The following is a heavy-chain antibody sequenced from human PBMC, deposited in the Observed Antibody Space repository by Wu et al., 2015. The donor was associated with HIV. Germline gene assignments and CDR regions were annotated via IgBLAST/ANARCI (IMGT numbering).Heavy chain of an antibody. J-gene: IGHJ6*02. CDR1: GFTFNNYI. CDR3: ARDSSGYQFYYGMDV. Sequence: QVQLAQLGVEVRKPGASVKVSCKASGFTFNNYIIVWVRQAPGQGLEWMGWIIPQNGDTDLAPNVQNRVSMTTDASTNLAYMELRTLTSDDTAMYYCARDSSGYQFYYGMDVWGQGTTVTVSS. CDR2: IIPQNGDT. V-gene: IGHV1-18*01. D-gene: IGHD3-22*01.